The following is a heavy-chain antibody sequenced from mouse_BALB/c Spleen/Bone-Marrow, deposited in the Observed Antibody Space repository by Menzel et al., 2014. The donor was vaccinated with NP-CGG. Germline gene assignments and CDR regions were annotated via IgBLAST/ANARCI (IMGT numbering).Heavy chain of an antibody. CDR1: GYIFISYN. CDR3: ARSNWDGGNYFDY. CDR2: IYPGNGDT. D-gene: IGHD4-1*01. V-gene: IGHV1-12*01. J-gene: IGHJ2*01. Sequence: QVQLQQSGAELVKPGASVKMSCKAPGYIFISYNMHRVKQTPGQGLEWIGTIYPGNGDTSYNQKFKGKASLTADKSSSTAYMQLSSLTSEDSAVYYCARSNWDGGNYFDYWGQGTTLTVSS.